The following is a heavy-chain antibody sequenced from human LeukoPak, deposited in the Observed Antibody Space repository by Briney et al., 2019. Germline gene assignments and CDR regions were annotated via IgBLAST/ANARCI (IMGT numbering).Heavy chain of an antibody. V-gene: IGHV1-2*02. Sequence: VASVKVSCKASGYTFTGYYMHWVRQAPGQGLEWMGWINPNSGGTNYAQKFQGRVTMTRDTSISTAYMELSRLRSDDTAVYYCAREEGLLWFGESSNYFDYWGQGTLVTVSS. CDR3: AREEGLLWFGESSNYFDY. CDR2: INPNSGGT. D-gene: IGHD3-10*01. J-gene: IGHJ4*02. CDR1: GYTFTGYY.